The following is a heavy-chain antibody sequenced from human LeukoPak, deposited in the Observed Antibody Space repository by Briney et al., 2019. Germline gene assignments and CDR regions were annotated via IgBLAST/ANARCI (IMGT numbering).Heavy chain of an antibody. CDR3: ARSDRGVIYAFDI. Sequence: ASVKVSCKASGYTFTSYDINWVRQATGQGLEWMGWMNPNSGNTGYAQKFQGRVTMTRNTSISTAYMELSSLRSEDTAMYYCARSDRGVIYAFDIWGQGTMVTVSS. D-gene: IGHD3-10*01. CDR2: MNPNSGNT. CDR1: GYTFTSYD. J-gene: IGHJ3*02. V-gene: IGHV1-8*01.